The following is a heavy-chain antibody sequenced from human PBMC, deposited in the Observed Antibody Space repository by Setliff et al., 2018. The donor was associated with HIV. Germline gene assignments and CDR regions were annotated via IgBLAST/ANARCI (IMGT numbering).Heavy chain of an antibody. D-gene: IGHD3-10*01. V-gene: IGHV4-4*09. J-gene: IGHJ5*02. CDR1: GGSISSYC. CDR3: ARRIDNSGSLPAKNWFDT. Sequence: SETLSLTCTVSGGSISSYCWNWIRQPPGKGLEWIGYIFASGSSLYNPPLQSRVSISIDTSKNQFSLKLSSVTAADTAVYYCARRIDNSGSLPAKNWFDTWGQGRLVTVSS. CDR2: IFASGSS.